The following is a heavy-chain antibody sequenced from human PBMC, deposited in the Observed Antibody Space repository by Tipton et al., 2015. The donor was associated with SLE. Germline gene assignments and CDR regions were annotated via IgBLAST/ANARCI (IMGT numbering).Heavy chain of an antibody. CDR1: GGSISSYY. D-gene: IGHD4-23*01. V-gene: IGHV4-4*07. J-gene: IGHJ3*02. Sequence: GLVKPSETLSLTCTVSGGSISSYYWSWIRQPAGKGLEWIGCIYTSGSTNYNPSLKSRVTMSVDTSKNQFSLKLSSVTAADTAVYYCARHIDYGGNGCAFDIWGQGTMVTVSS. CDR2: IYTSGST. CDR3: ARHIDYGGNGCAFDI.